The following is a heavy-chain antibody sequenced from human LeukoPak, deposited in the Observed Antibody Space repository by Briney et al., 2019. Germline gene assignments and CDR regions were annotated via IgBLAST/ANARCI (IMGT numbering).Heavy chain of an antibody. CDR1: GGSISSSSYY. V-gene: IGHV4-39*01. D-gene: IGHD3-16*01. CDR2: IYCSGST. J-gene: IGHJ4*02. CDR3: ARHFRGGMYYFDY. Sequence: PSETLSLTCTVSGGSISSSSYYWGWIRQPPGKGLEWIGSIYCSGSTYYNPSLKSRVTISVDTSKNQFSLKLSSVTAADTAVYYCARHFRGGMYYFDYWGQGTLVTVSS.